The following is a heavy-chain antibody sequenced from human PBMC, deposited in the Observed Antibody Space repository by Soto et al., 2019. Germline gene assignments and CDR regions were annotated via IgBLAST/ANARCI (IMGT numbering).Heavy chain of an antibody. V-gene: IGHV3-30-3*01. CDR1: GFTFSPYT. CDR3: ARGGGFCGGDCYKGGIDY. Sequence: QVQLVASGGGVVQHGRSLRLSGAASGFTFSPYTMHWVRQTPGKGLEWVAVISYDGSTEYNPDSVKGRFTISRDNPNNPVYLHMNSLRPEDTAISYCARGGGFCGGDCYKGGIDYWGQGTLFTVAS. CDR2: ISYDGSTE. J-gene: IGHJ4*02. D-gene: IGHD2-21*02.